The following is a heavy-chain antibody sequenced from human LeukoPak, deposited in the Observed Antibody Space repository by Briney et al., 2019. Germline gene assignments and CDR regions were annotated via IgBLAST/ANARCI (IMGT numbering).Heavy chain of an antibody. CDR1: GFTFSTYR. Sequence: GGSLRLSCAASGFTFSTYRMAWVRQAPGKRLEWVANIKGDESAKHQADSVKGRFTISRDNAQNSVYLQMTSLRGEDTAVYYCARDVGGSLDYWGQGTLVTVSS. V-gene: IGHV3-7*01. CDR2: IKGDESAK. J-gene: IGHJ4*02. CDR3: ARDVGGSLDY. D-gene: IGHD1-26*01.